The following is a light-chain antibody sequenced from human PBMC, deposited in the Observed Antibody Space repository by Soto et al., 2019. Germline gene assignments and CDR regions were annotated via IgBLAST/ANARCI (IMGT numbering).Light chain of an antibody. CDR3: LSYAGSYNFV. J-gene: IGLJ1*01. V-gene: IGLV2-8*01. CDR1: SSDVGGYNY. CDR2: EVN. Sequence: SALTQPPSASGSPGQSVAISCTGTSSDVGGYNYVSWYQQHPGKAPKLMIYEVNKRPSGVSHRFSGSKSGNTASLTISGLQADDEADYYCLSYAGSYNFVFGSGTKVTVL.